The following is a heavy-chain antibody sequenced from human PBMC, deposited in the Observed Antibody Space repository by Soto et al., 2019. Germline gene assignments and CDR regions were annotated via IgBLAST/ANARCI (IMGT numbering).Heavy chain of an antibody. Sequence: GGSLRLSCTASGFTFGDYAMSWFRQAPGKGLEWVGFIRSKAYGGTTEYAASVKGRFTISRDDSKSIAYLQMNSLKTEDTAVYYCTRDSAKPKYYYDSSGYRVFDYWGQGT. CDR2: IRSKAYGGTT. D-gene: IGHD3-22*01. V-gene: IGHV3-49*03. J-gene: IGHJ4*02. CDR1: GFTFGDYA. CDR3: TRDSAKPKYYYDSSGYRVFDY.